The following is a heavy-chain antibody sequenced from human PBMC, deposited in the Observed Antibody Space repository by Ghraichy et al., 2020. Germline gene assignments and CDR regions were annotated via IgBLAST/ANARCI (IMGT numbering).Heavy chain of an antibody. J-gene: IGHJ2*01. CDR3: ARSRWLVPFDL. Sequence: GGSLRLSCAASGFTFSNYWMHWVRQAPGKGLVWVSRFNSDGSNTNYADSVKGRFTISRDNAKNTLYLQMNSLRAEDTAVYYCARSRWLVPFDLWGRGTLVTVSS. CDR2: FNSDGSNT. D-gene: IGHD6-19*01. CDR1: GFTFSNYW. V-gene: IGHV3-74*01.